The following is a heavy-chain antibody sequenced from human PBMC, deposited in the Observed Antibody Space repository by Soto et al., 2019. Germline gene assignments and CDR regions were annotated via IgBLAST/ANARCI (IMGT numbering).Heavy chain of an antibody. CDR3: ARAPGLWFGELLSYPNYYYYGMDV. CDR2: IYYSGST. J-gene: IGHJ6*02. CDR1: GGSISSGGYY. V-gene: IGHV4-31*03. D-gene: IGHD3-10*01. Sequence: KPSETLSLTCTVSGGSISSGGYYWSWIRQHPGKGLEWIGYIYYSGSTYYNPSLKSRVTISVDTSKNQFSLKLSSVTAADTAVYYCARAPGLWFGELLSYPNYYYYGMDVWGQGTTVTVS.